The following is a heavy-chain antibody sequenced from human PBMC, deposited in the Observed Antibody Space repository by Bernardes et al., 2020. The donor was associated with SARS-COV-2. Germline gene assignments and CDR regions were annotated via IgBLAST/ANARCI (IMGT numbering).Heavy chain of an antibody. D-gene: IGHD3-22*01. J-gene: IGHJ3*02. Sequence: ASVKVSCKVSGYSLTSYGLIWVRQAPGQGLEWMGWISAFNGNTNYAERVQDRVTLTADTSTSTVYMELRSLRSDDTAVYYCARAFENYYDRSGNYYSDAFDIWGQGTMVTVSP. V-gene: IGHV1-18*04. CDR2: ISAFNGNT. CDR3: ARAFENYYDRSGNYYSDAFDI. CDR1: GYSLTSYG.